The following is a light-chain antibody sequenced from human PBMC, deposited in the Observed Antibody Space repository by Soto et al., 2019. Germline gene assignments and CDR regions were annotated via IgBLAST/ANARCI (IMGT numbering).Light chain of an antibody. CDR3: AGWDARLNVV. J-gene: IGLJ2*01. CDR1: SSNIGNKY. CDR2: GND. V-gene: IGLV1-47*01. Sequence: QSVLTQPPSASGTPGQRVTISCSGSSSNIGNKYVDWYQQVPGTAPKLLIYGNDQRPSGVPDRFSGSKSGTAASLAISGLRSEEEADYYCAGWDARLNVVLGGGTKRTVL.